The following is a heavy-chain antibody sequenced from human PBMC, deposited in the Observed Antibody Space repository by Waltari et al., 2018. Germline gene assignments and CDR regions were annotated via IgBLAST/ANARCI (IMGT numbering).Heavy chain of an antibody. CDR2: ISWNSGSI. V-gene: IGHV3-9*01. D-gene: IGHD6-13*01. CDR3: AKDMGSSWPFDY. Sequence: EVQLVESGGGLVQPGRSLRLSCAASGFPFDDYAMHWVRQAPGKGLEWVSGISWNSGSIGYADSVKGRFTISRDNAKNSLYLQMNSLRAEDTALYYCAKDMGSSWPFDYWGQGTLVTVSS. CDR1: GFPFDDYA. J-gene: IGHJ4*02.